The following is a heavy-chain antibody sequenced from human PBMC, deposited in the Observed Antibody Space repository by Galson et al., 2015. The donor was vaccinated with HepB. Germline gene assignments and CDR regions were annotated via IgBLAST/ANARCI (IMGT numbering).Heavy chain of an antibody. J-gene: IGHJ5*02. V-gene: IGHV1-69*10. CDR2: VIPISEVA. CDR3: ATTTITTTTGWFGP. CDR1: GGTFSSYI. Sequence: SVKVSCKASGGTFSSYIVSWVRQAPGQRLEWMGGVIPISEVANYAQKFQGRVSITADKSTSTIYLELSSLRSEDSAVYYCATTTITTTTGWFGPWGQGTLVTVSS. D-gene: IGHD1-26*01.